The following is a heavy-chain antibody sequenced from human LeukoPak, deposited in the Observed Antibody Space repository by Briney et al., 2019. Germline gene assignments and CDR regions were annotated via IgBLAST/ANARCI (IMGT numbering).Heavy chain of an antibody. CDR1: GFTFSSYG. CDR2: ISYDGSNK. J-gene: IGHJ4*02. D-gene: IGHD4-17*01. Sequence: GGSLRLSCAASGFTFSSYGVHWVRQAPGKGLEWVAVISYDGSNKYYADSVKGRFTISRDNSKNTLYLQTSSLRVEDTAVYYCARASTTVPNLLDHWGRGTLVTVSS. CDR3: ARASTTVPNLLDH. V-gene: IGHV3-30*03.